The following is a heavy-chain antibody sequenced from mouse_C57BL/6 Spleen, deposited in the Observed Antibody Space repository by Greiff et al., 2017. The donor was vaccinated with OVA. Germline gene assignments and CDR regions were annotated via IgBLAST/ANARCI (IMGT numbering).Heavy chain of an antibody. CDR3: ARFERTYYFDY. CDR2: INPSSGYT. J-gene: IGHJ2*01. Sequence: VQLQESGAELARPGASVKMSCKASGYTFTSYTMHWVKQRPGQGLEWIGYINPSSGYTKYNQKFKDKATLTADKSSSTAYMQLSSLTSEDSAVYYCARFERTYYFDYWGQGTTLTVSS. CDR1: GYTFTSYT. V-gene: IGHV1-4*01.